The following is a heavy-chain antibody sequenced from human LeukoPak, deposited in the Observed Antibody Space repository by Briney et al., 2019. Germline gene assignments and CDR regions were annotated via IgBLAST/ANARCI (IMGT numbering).Heavy chain of an antibody. CDR2: INHSGST. CDR1: GGSLSGYY. D-gene: IGHD3-10*01. V-gene: IGHV4-34*01. CDR3: ARGPPRYYYGSGSYYIRGYLDY. J-gene: IGHJ4*02. Sequence: SETLSLTCAVYGGSLSGYYWSWIRQPPGKGLEWIGEINHSGSTNYNPSLKSRVTISVDTSKNQFSLKLSSVTAADTAVYYCARGPPRYYYGSGSYYIRGYLDYWGQGTLVTVSS.